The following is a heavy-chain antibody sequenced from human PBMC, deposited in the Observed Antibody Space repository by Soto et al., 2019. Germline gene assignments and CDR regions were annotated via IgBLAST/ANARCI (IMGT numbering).Heavy chain of an antibody. D-gene: IGHD7-27*01. CDR1: GASISSSY. V-gene: IGHV4-59*01. CDR2: IYHSGST. CDR3: ARVWGLDYIDS. Sequence: SETMSLTCTVSGASISSSYGSWIRRPPGKGLEWIGYIYHSGSTKYNPSLKSRVTISVDTSKNQFSVKLSSVTAADTAVYYCARVWGLDYIDSWGQGTRVTVSS. J-gene: IGHJ4*02.